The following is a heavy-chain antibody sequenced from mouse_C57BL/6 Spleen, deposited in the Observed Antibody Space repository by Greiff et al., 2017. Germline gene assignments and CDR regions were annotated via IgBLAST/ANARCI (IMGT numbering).Heavy chain of an antibody. CDR1: GFTFSDYG. Sequence: EVMLVESGGGLVKPGGSLKLSCAASGFTFSDYGMHWVRQAPEKGLEWVAYISSGSSTIYYADTVKGRFTISRDNAKNTLFLQMTSLRSEDTAMYYCARNPLAYAMDYWGQGTSVTVSS. CDR2: ISSGSSTI. J-gene: IGHJ4*01. CDR3: ARNPLAYAMDY. V-gene: IGHV5-17*01. D-gene: IGHD6-1*01.